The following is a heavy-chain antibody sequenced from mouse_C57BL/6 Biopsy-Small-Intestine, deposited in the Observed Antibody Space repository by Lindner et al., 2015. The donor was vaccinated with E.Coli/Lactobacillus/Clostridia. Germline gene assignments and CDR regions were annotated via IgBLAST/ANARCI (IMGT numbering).Heavy chain of an antibody. CDR2: INPGSGGT. CDR1: GYAFTNYL. V-gene: IGHV1-54*01. Sequence: VQLQESGAELVRPGTSVKVSCKASGYAFTNYLIEWVKQRPGQGLEWIGVINPGSGGTNYNEKFKGKATLTADKSSSIAYMQLSSLTSEDSAVYFCARNYDNNWRVDYWGQGTTLTVSS. D-gene: IGHD2-5*01. J-gene: IGHJ2*01. CDR3: ARNYDNNWRVDY.